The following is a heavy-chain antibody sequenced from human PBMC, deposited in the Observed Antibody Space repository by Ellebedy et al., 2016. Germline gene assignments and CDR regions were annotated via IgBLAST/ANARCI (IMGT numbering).Heavy chain of an antibody. V-gene: IGHV4-34*01. CDR1: GGSFSGYY. CDR2: INHSGST. Sequence: GSLRLSCAVYGGSFSGYYWSWIRQPPGKGLEWIGEINHSGSTNYNPSLKSRVTISVDTSKNQFSLKLSSVTAADTAVYYCARPGYSSGWYWGQGTLVTVSS. J-gene: IGHJ4*02. CDR3: ARPGYSSGWY. D-gene: IGHD6-19*01.